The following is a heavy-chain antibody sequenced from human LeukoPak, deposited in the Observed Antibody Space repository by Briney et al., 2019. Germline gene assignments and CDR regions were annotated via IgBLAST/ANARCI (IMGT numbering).Heavy chain of an antibody. D-gene: IGHD3-16*01. J-gene: IGHJ3*02. V-gene: IGHV1-18*04. CDR2: ISVSSSNT. CDR3: ARATGTWGHDGFDI. CDR1: GYIFTVYY. Sequence: VASVRVSSTTSGYIFTVYYMHGVRQAPGQGLEGMGWISVSSSNTNYAQRPQRIVTMSTDSSTTTAYMELRSLRSDDTTVYYCARATGTWGHDGFDIWGQGTMVTVSS.